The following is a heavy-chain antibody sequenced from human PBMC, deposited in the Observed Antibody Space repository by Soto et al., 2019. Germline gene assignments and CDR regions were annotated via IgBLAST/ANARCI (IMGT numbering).Heavy chain of an antibody. CDR3: ARSLTTPVTMDF. V-gene: IGHV4-39*01. CDR1: GGSISSSSYY. J-gene: IGHJ6*02. CDR2: IYYSGST. Sequence: SETLSLTCTVSGGSISSSSYYWGWIRQPPGKGLEWIGSIYYSGSTYYNPSLKSRVTISVDTSKNQFSLKLSSVTAADTAVYYCARSLTTPVTMDFSGQGIIVTVSS. D-gene: IGHD4-17*01.